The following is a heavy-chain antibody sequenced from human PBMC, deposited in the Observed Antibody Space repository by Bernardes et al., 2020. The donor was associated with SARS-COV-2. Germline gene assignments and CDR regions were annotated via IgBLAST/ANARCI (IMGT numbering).Heavy chain of an antibody. J-gene: IGHJ6*02. CDR1: GFTFDDYA. CDR2: ISWNSGNI. D-gene: IGHD5-18*01. Sequence: GGSLRLSCAASGFTFDDYAMHWVRQAPGKGLEWVSGISWNSGNIGYADSVKGRFTISRDNAKNSLYLQMNSLRAEDTALYFCAKDLGYSYGSTDYYYYGMDVWGQGTTVTVSS. CDR3: AKDLGYSYGSTDYYYYGMDV. V-gene: IGHV3-9*01.